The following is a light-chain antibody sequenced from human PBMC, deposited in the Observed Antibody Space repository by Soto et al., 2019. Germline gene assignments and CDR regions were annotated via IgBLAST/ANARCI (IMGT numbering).Light chain of an antibody. Sequence: DIQMTQSPSSLSASVGDRVTITCRASPSISTYLNWYHQKPGKAPKLLIYAASSLQSGVPSRFSGSGSGTDFALSISSLQPEDFATYYCQQTYNTPWTFGQGTMVEIE. J-gene: IGKJ1*01. CDR2: AAS. CDR3: QQTYNTPWT. CDR1: PSISTY. V-gene: IGKV1-39*01.